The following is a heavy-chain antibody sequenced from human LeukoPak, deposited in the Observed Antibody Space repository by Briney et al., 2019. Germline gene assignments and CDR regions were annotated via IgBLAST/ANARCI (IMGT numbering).Heavy chain of an antibody. Sequence: AGGSLRLSCAASGFTFSSYGMHWVRQAPGKGLEWVAFIRYDGSNKYYADSVKGRFTISRDNSKNTLYLQMNSLRAEDTAVYYCAKPSRLAAAGPYYFDYWGQGTLVTVSS. CDR3: AKPSRLAAAGPYYFDY. CDR2: IRYDGSNK. J-gene: IGHJ4*02. D-gene: IGHD6-13*01. V-gene: IGHV3-30*02. CDR1: GFTFSSYG.